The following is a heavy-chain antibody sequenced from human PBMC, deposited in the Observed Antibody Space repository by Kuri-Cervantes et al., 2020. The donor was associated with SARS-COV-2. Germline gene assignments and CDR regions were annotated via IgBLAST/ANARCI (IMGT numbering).Heavy chain of an antibody. D-gene: IGHD3-10*01. Sequence: GESLKISCAASGFTFSTYDMYWVRQAPGKGLEWVAFIWNDGSNKYYADSVKARFTISRDNSKNTLYLQMDSLRGDDTAVYYCARDVGDSGSDYWGQGTLVTVSS. CDR3: ARDVGDSGSDY. CDR2: IWNDGSNK. J-gene: IGHJ4*02. V-gene: IGHV3-33*08. CDR1: GFTFSTYD.